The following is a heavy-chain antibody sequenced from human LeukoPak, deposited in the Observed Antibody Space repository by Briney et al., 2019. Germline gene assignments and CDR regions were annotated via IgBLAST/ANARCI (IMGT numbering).Heavy chain of an antibody. CDR2: ISYDGSNK. V-gene: IGHV3-30*12. CDR1: GFTFSSYG. Sequence: GGSLRLSCAASGFTFSSYGMHWVRQAPGKGLEWVAVISYDGSNKYYADSVKGRFTISRDNAKNTLYLQMNSLRAEDTAVYYCARELTTNGGRYFDYWGQGTLVTVSS. D-gene: IGHD7-27*01. J-gene: IGHJ4*01. CDR3: ARELTTNGGRYFDY.